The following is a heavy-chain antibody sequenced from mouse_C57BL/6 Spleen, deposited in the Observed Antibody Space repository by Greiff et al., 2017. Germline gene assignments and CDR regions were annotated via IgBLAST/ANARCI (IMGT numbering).Heavy chain of an antibody. J-gene: IGHJ4*01. CDR1: GYTFTSYW. CDR3: NLWNAMDY. CDR2: INPSNGGT. D-gene: IGHD1-1*02. Sequence: QVQLQQSGPELVKPGASVKLSCKASGYTFTSYWMHWVKQRPGQGLEWIGNINPSNGGTNYTEKFKSKATMPVDKSTSTAYMQLSSLTSDVSAVYYCNLWNAMDYWGQGTLVTVSS. V-gene: IGHV1-53*01.